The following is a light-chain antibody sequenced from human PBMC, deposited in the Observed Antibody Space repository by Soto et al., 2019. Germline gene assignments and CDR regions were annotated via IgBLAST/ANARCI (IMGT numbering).Light chain of an antibody. J-gene: IGLJ2*01. CDR3: QSYDSSLSQVV. V-gene: IGLV1-40*01. CDR1: SSNIGAGYD. CDR2: GNT. Sequence: QSVLTQPPSVSGAPGQRVTISCTGSSSNIGAGYDVHWYQQFPGTAPKLLIYGNTNRPSGVPDRFSGSRSGTSASLAITGLQAEDEADYYCQSYDSSLSQVVFGGGTKLTVL.